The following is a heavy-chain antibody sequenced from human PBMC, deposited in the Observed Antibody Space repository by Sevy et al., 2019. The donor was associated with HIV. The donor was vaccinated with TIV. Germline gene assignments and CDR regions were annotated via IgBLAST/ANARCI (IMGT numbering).Heavy chain of an antibody. CDR3: ARDFDSSGYYQHGGY. CDR2: ISYDGSNK. D-gene: IGHD3-22*01. Sequence: GGSLRLSCAASGFTFSSYAMHWVRQAPGKGLEWVAVISYDGSNKYYADSVKGRFTISRDNSKNTLYLQMNSLRAEDTAVYYCARDFDSSGYYQHGGYWGQGTLFTVSS. J-gene: IGHJ4*02. CDR1: GFTFSSYA. V-gene: IGHV3-30-3*01.